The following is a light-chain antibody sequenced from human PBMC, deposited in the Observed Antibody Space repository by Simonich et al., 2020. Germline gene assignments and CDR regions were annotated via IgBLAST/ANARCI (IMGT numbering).Light chain of an antibody. V-gene: IGLV2-14*01. Sequence: QSALTQPASVSGSPGQSITIYCTGTSSDVGGYNYVSWYQQHPGKAPKLMIYDVSKRPSGVSNRFSGSKSGNTASLTISGLQAEDEADYYCSSYTSSSWVFGGGTKLTVL. CDR1: SSDVGGYNY. CDR3: SSYTSSSWV. J-gene: IGLJ3*02. CDR2: DVS.